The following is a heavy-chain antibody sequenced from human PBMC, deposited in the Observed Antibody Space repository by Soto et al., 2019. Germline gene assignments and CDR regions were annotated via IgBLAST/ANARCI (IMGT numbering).Heavy chain of an antibody. J-gene: IGHJ4*02. Sequence: SETLSLTCAVSGGSIISSYWWAWIRQSPGEGLVWIGSIYHSGTTYYNPSLESRVIISVDTSESRFALRLTSVTAADTAVYYCARDRGYSYGLEYWGQGTLVTVSS. D-gene: IGHD5-18*01. CDR1: GGSIISSYW. CDR3: ARDRGYSYGLEY. CDR2: IYHSGTT. V-gene: IGHV4-38-2*02.